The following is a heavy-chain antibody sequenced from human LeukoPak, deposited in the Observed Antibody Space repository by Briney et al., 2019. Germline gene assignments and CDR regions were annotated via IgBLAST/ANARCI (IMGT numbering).Heavy chain of an antibody. J-gene: IGHJ4*02. V-gene: IGHV4-34*01. CDR1: GGSFSGYY. CDR2: INHSGST. CDR3: ARRSRRDYYGSGGDIDY. Sequence: SETLSLTCAVYGGSFSGYYWSWIRQPPGKGLEWIGEINHSGSTNYNPSLKSRVTISVDTSKNQFSLKLSSVTAADTAVNYCARRSRRDYYGSGGDIDYWGQGTLVTVSS. D-gene: IGHD3-10*01.